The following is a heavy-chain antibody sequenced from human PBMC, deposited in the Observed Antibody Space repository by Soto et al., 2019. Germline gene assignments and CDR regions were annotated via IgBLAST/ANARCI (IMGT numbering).Heavy chain of an antibody. Sequence: SETLSLSCPVSGGSISRSSYFWGWIRQPPGKGLEWIGYIFYSGSTNYNPSLKSRVIISVDTSKNQFSLKLSSVTAADTAVYYCARGRITMVRGRNWFDPWGQGTLVTVSS. V-gene: IGHV4-61*05. D-gene: IGHD3-10*01. CDR3: ARGRITMVRGRNWFDP. J-gene: IGHJ5*02. CDR2: IFYSGST. CDR1: GGSISRSSYF.